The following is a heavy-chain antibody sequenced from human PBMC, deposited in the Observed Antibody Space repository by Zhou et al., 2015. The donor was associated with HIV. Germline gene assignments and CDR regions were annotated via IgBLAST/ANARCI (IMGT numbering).Heavy chain of an antibody. V-gene: IGHV1-18*01. Sequence: QVQLVQSGREVKKPGASVKVSCKASGYTFTXYGISWVRQAPGQGLEWMGWISAYNGNTNYAQKLQGRVTMTTDTSTSTAYMELRSLRSDDTAVYYCAREYCTNGVCYGLDDNWFDPWAREPWSPSPQ. CDR3: AREYCTNGVCYGLDDNWFDP. D-gene: IGHD2-8*01. J-gene: IGHJ5*02. CDR2: ISAYNGNT. CDR1: GYTFTXYG.